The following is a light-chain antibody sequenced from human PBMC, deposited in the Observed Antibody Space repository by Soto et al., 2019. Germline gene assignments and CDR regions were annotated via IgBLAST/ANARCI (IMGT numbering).Light chain of an antibody. CDR2: DAS. V-gene: IGKV1-33*01. Sequence: DIQMTQSPSSLSASVGDRVSITCQASQDITDYLNWCQQKPGKAPNLLIYDASNLETGVPSRFSRSESGTDFTLTINTLHPEDFATYYCLQVYSFPRTFGQGTKVDIK. CDR3: LQVYSFPRT. J-gene: IGKJ1*01. CDR1: QDITDY.